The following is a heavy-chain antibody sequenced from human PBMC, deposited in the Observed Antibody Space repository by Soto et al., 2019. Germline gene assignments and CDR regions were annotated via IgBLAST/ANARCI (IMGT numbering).Heavy chain of an antibody. D-gene: IGHD5-18*01. CDR1: GGTFSSYA. CDR3: ARVSGTGGYTYGLEY. CDR2: IIPVFGTG. V-gene: IGHV1-69*06. J-gene: IGHJ4*02. Sequence: QVQLVQSGAEVKRPGSSVTVSCKASGGTFSSYAISWVRQAPGQGLEWMGGIIPVFGTGIYAQKLQGRVTITADKSTTTEYMELSRLIYEDTAVYFCARVSGTGGYTYGLEYWGQGTVVTVSS.